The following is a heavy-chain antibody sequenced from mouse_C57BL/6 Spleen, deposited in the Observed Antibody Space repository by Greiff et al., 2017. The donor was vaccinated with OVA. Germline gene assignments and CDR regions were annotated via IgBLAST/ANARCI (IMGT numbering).Heavy chain of an antibody. Sequence: QVQLQQPGAELVMPGASVKLSCKASGYTFTSYWMHWVKQRPGPGLEWIGEIDPSDSYTTYHQKFKGQSTLTVDKSSSTAYMQLSSLTSEDSAVYYCARPYYGSSYGFDYWGQGTTLTVSS. V-gene: IGHV1-69*01. CDR3: ARPYYGSSYGFDY. CDR1: GYTFTSYW. CDR2: IDPSDSYT. J-gene: IGHJ2*01. D-gene: IGHD1-1*01.